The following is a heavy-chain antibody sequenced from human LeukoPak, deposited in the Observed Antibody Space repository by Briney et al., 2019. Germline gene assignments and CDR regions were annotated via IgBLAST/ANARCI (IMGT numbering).Heavy chain of an antibody. V-gene: IGHV4-31*03. D-gene: IGHD3-22*01. CDR3: AREVDSSGYYPL. J-gene: IGHJ4*02. CDR1: GGSISSGGYY. CDR2: IFYTGST. Sequence: SETLSLTCTVSGGSISSGGYYWSWIRQHPGKGLEWIGYIFYTGSTYYNPSLKRRVTISVDTSKNQFSLKLSSVTAADTAVYYCAREVDSSGYYPLWGQGTLVTVSS.